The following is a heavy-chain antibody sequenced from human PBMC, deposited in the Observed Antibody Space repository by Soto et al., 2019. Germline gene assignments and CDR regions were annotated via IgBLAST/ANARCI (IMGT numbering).Heavy chain of an antibody. CDR3: ARDSNCRKAVCYSKFWFDP. V-gene: IGHV4-34*01. J-gene: IGHJ5*02. CDR1: GGASSDYY. CDR2: GKYPGIV. D-gene: IGHD2-15*01. Sequence: KPSETLSLTCDVYGGASSDYYWSWIRQSPGKGLEWIGEGKYPGIVNFNPALQSRLSMSFDRSRGEFSLKLSSVTAADTAVYYCARDSNCRKAVCYSKFWFDPWGQGTQVTVSS.